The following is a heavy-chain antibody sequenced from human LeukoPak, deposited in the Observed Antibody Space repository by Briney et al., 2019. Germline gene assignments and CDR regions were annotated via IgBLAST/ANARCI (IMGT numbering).Heavy chain of an antibody. J-gene: IGHJ3*02. CDR2: INPNSGGT. V-gene: IGHV1-2*04. CDR3: AREDIVGGRGAFDI. Sequence: ASVKVSCKASGYTFTGYYMHWVRQAPGQGLEWMGWINPNSGGTNYAQKFQGWVTMTRDTSISTAYMEPSRLRSDDTAVYYCAREDIVGGRGAFDIWGQGTMVTVSS. CDR1: GYTFTGYY. D-gene: IGHD2-15*01.